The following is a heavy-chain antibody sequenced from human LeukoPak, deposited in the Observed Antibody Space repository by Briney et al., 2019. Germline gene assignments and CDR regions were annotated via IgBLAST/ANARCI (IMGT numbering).Heavy chain of an antibody. V-gene: IGHV4-4*07. CDR3: ASLGSFDI. Sequence: SETLSLTCTVSGGSFSGFYWSWIRQPAGKGLEWIGRFYISEGTKYNPSLKSRVTISVDTSKNQFSLRLSSVTAADTAVYYCASLGSFDIWGQGTMVTVSS. CDR2: FYISEGT. J-gene: IGHJ3*02. D-gene: IGHD7-27*01. CDR1: GGSFSGFY.